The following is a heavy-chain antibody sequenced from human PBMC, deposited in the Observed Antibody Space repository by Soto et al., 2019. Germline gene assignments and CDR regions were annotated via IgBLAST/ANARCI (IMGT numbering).Heavy chain of an antibody. J-gene: IGHJ6*01. CDR3: SFLGSVLPYYNGIDV. CDR1: GITFSNAW. V-gene: IGHV3-15*07. D-gene: IGHD3-10*01. Sequence: NPGGSLRLSCAASGITFSNAWMNWVRQAPGKGLEWVGRIKSRTDGGTTDYAAPVKGRFAISRDDSKNTLYLQMNSLKTEDTAVYYCSFLGSVLPYYNGIDVWGQGTTVTVS. CDR2: IKSRTDGGTT.